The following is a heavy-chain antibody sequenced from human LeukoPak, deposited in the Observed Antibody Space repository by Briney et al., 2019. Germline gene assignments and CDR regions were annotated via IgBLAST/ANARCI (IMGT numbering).Heavy chain of an antibody. V-gene: IGHV3-23*01. D-gene: IGHD3-16*01. Sequence: GGSLRLSCVASGFTFSSYGMSWVRQAPGKGLEWVSAITGSGGNTYYADSVKGRFTISRDNSKNTLYLQMNSLRAEDTAVYYCAKDMTADAFDIWGQGTMVTVSS. CDR1: GFTFSSYG. CDR2: ITGSGGNT. CDR3: AKDMTADAFDI. J-gene: IGHJ3*02.